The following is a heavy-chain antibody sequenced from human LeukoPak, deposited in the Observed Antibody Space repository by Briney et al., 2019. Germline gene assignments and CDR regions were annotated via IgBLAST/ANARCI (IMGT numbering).Heavy chain of an antibody. Sequence: GGSLRLSCAASGFTFNSYWMNWVRQAPGKGLEWVANIKQDGSEKYYVDYVKGRLTIARDKAQNSLYLQMNSLRAEDTAVYYCARDWVYCSGTSCYDAFDIWGQGTMVTVSS. CDR1: GFTFNSYW. J-gene: IGHJ3*02. D-gene: IGHD2-2*01. V-gene: IGHV3-7*01. CDR3: ARDWVYCSGTSCYDAFDI. CDR2: IKQDGSEK.